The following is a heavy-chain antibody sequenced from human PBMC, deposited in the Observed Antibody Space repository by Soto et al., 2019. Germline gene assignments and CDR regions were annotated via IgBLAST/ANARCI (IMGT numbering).Heavy chain of an antibody. CDR1: GFTVSSNY. CDR3: AGEVRKDFWSGYFDY. Sequence: GGSLRLSCAASGFTVSSNYMSWVRQAPGKGLEWVSVIYSGGSTYYADSVKGRFTISRDNSKNTLYLQMNSLRAEDTAVYYCAGEVRKDFWSGYFDYWGQGTLVTVSS. J-gene: IGHJ4*02. V-gene: IGHV3-53*01. CDR2: IYSGGST. D-gene: IGHD3-3*01.